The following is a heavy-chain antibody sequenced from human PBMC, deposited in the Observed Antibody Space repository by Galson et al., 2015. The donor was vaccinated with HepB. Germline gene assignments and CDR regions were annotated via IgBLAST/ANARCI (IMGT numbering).Heavy chain of an antibody. V-gene: IGHV1-46*01. J-gene: IGHJ3*02. D-gene: IGHD3-3*01. CDR3: ARIQVSRDFWSGYFAFDI. CDR2: INPTGGST. Sequence: SVKVSCKASGYIFSSYHIHWVRQAPGQGPEWMGIINPTGGSTRYAQNFQGRVTMTRDTSTSTVYMELSSLRSEDTAVYYCARIQVSRDFWSGYFAFDIWGQGTMVTVSS. CDR1: GYIFSSYH.